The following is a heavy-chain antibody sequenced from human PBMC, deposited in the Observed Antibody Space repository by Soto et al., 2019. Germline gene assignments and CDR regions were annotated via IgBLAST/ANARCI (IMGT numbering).Heavy chain of an antibody. CDR2: ISYDGSNK. J-gene: IGHJ6*02. CDR1: GFTFSSYG. D-gene: IGHD6-13*01. Sequence: GGSLRLSCAASGFTFSSYGMHWVRQAPGKGLEWVAVISYDGSNKYYADSVKGRFTISRDNSKNTLYLQMNSLRAEDTAVYYCAKDLVLGSSWYVFNGMDVWGQGTTVTVSS. CDR3: AKDLVLGSSWYVFNGMDV. V-gene: IGHV3-30*18.